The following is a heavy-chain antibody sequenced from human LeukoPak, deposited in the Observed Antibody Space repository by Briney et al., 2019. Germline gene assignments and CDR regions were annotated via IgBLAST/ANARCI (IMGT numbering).Heavy chain of an antibody. CDR1: GYTFTAYE. V-gene: IGHV1-8*01. D-gene: IGHD1-26*01. CDR3: AGAGARSFAP. J-gene: IGHJ5*02. Sequence: ASVKVSCMTSGYTFTAYEIHWVRQATAQGREWMGWMNHNSGNTGYEQQFHGRVTINSDSSMTTAYVAPSDLTVEDSATYYCAGAGARSFAPWGQGTLVTVSS. CDR2: MNHNSGNT.